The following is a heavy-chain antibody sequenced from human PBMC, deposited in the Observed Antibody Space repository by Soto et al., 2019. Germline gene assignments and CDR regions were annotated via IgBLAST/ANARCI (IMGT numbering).Heavy chain of an antibody. D-gene: IGHD3-9*01. J-gene: IGHJ4*02. CDR2: INAGNGNT. V-gene: IGHV1-3*01. CDR1: GCTFTSYA. Sequence: ASVKVSCKASGCTFTSYAMHWVRQAPGQRLEWMGWINAGNGNTKYSQKFQGRVTITRDTSASTAYMELSSLRSEDTAVYYCARDWPNYDILTGADYWGQGTLVTVSS. CDR3: ARDWPNYDILTGADY.